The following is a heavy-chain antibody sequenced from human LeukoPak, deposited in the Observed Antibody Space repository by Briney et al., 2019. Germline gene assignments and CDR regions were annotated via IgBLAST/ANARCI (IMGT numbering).Heavy chain of an antibody. V-gene: IGHV3-30*18. D-gene: IGHD6-13*01. Sequence: GRSLRLSCAASGFTFSSYGMHWVRQAPGKGLEWVAVISYGGSNKYYADSVKGRFTISRDNSKNTLYLQMNSLRAEDTAVYYCAKAPIAAAGIYYFDYWGQGTLVTVSS. CDR1: GFTFSSYG. CDR2: ISYGGSNK. J-gene: IGHJ4*02. CDR3: AKAPIAAAGIYYFDY.